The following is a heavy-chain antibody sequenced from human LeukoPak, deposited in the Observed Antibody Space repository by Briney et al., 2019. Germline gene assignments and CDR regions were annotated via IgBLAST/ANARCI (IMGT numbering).Heavy chain of an antibody. CDR2: INPNSGDT. V-gene: IGHV1-2*06. CDR3: ARDYCSSTSCLFDY. CDR1: GYTFTGYH. D-gene: IGHD2-2*01. J-gene: IGHJ4*02. Sequence: ASVKVSCKASGYTFTGYHMHWVRQTPGQGLEWMGRINPNSGDTNYAQKFQGRVAMTRDTSISTAFMELTRLRSDDTAVYYCARDYCSSTSCLFDYWGQGTLVTVSS.